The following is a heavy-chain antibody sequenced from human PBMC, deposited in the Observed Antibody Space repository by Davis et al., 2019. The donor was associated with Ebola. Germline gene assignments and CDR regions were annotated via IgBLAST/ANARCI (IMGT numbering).Heavy chain of an antibody. CDR2: IYYSGST. Sequence: SETLSLTCSVSGASISSYYWSWIRQPPGKGLEWIGYIYYSGSTNYNPSLKSRVTISVDTSDNQFSLKLGSVTAADTAVYYCARHRRGYSYGYRDISYYYYGMDVWGKGTTVTVSS. CDR3: ARHRRGYSYGYRDISYYYYGMDV. J-gene: IGHJ6*04. D-gene: IGHD5-18*01. CDR1: GASISSYY. V-gene: IGHV4-59*08.